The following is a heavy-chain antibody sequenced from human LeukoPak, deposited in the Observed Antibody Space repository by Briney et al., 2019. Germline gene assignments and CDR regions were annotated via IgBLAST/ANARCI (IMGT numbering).Heavy chain of an antibody. CDR2: ISASGRST. CDR3: AKDLVGSSSWYGLQGSFDY. Sequence: LAGGSLRLSCAASGFTFSSYGMSWVRQAPGKGLEWVSTISASGRSTYYADSVKGRFTISRDYSKNTLYVQMNSLRAEDTAVYYCAKDLVGSSSWYGLQGSFDYWGQGTLVTVSS. V-gene: IGHV3-23*01. J-gene: IGHJ4*02. D-gene: IGHD6-13*01. CDR1: GFTFSSYG.